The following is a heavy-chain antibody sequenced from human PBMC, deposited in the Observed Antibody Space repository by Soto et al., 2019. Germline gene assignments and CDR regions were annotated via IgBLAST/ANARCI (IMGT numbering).Heavy chain of an antibody. V-gene: IGHV3-23*01. CDR3: AKVFSPEGGNYFDY. CDR2: ISNSFSDGNT. Sequence: EVQLLESGGGLVQPGGSLRLSCAASGFTFSNYAMNWVRQAPGKGLEWVSSISNSFSDGNTHYADSVKGRFTISRDNDKNTVFLEMNSLRAEDTAVYYCAKVFSPEGGNYFDYWGQGTLVTVSS. CDR1: GFTFSNYA. J-gene: IGHJ4*02.